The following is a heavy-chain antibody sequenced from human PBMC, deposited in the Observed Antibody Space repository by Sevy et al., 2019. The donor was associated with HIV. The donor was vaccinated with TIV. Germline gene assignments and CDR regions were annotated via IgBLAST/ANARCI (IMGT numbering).Heavy chain of an antibody. CDR1: GGSISSYY. CDR3: ARAYGSSSFYYYYYGMDV. J-gene: IGHJ6*02. CDR2: IYYSGST. Sequence: SETLSLTCTVSGGSISSYYWSWIRQPPGKGLEWIGYIYYSGSTNYNPSLKSRGTISVDTSKNKFSLKLSSVTAADTAVYYCARAYGSSSFYYYYYGMDVWGQGTTVTVSS. D-gene: IGHD6-6*01. V-gene: IGHV4-59*12.